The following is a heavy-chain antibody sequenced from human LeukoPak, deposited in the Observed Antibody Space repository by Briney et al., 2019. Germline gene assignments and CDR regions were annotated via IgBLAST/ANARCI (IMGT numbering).Heavy chain of an antibody. V-gene: IGHV3-23*01. CDR3: AKGGYIWGSYRLYAFDI. CDR2: ISGSGGST. CDR1: GFTFSSYA. Sequence: AGGSLRLSCAASGFTFSSYAMSWVRQAPGKGLEWVSAISGSGGSTYYADPVKGRFTIPRDNSKNTLYLQMNSLRAEDTAVYYCAKGGYIWGSYRLYAFDIWGQGTMVTVSS. D-gene: IGHD3-16*02. J-gene: IGHJ3*02.